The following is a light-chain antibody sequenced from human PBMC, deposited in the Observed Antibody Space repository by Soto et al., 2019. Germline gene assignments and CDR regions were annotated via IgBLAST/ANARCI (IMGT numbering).Light chain of an antibody. V-gene: IGLV2-14*01. CDR1: SSDVGGYKY. CDR3: SSYTSSSTYV. Sequence: QSVLTQPASVSGSPGQSINISCTGTSSDVGGYKYVSWYQQHPGKAPKLMIYEVSNRPSGVSNRFSGSQSGNTASLTISGLQAEDEADYYCSSYTSSSTYVFGTGTKVTVL. J-gene: IGLJ1*01. CDR2: EVS.